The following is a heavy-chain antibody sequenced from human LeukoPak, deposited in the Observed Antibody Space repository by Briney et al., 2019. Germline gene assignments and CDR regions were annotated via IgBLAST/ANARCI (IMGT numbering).Heavy chain of an antibody. CDR2: ISYDGSNK. CDR3: AKDLYGGSYY. V-gene: IGHV3-30*18. Sequence: GGSLRLSCAASGFTFSSYGMHWVRQAPGKGLEWVAVISYDGSNKYYADSVKGRFTISRDNSKNTLYLQMNSLRAEDTAVYYCAKDLYGGSYYWGQGTLVTVSS. D-gene: IGHD1-26*01. CDR1: GFTFSSYG. J-gene: IGHJ4*02.